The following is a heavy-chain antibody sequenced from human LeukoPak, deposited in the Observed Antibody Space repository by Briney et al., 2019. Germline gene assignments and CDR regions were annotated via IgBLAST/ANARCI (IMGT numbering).Heavy chain of an antibody. V-gene: IGHV3-30*02. CDR3: AKDRSNYEVIDY. D-gene: IGHD4-11*01. CDR2: IRYYGSNK. J-gene: IGHJ4*02. Sequence: PGGSLRLSCAASGFTFSSYGMHWVRQAPGKGLEWVAFIRYYGSNKYYADSVKGRFTISRDNSKNTLYLQMNSLRAEDTAVYYCAKDRSNYEVIDYWGQGTLVTVSS. CDR1: GFTFSSYG.